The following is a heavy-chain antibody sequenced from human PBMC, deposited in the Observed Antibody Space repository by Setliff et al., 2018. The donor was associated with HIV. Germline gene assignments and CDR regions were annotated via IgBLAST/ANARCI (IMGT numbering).Heavy chain of an antibody. J-gene: IGHJ4*02. Sequence: TLSLTCTVSGGSISSGGYYWSWIRQRPGKGLEWIGYVYHSGSTYYNPSLKSRIKISVDMSKNQFSLRLSSVTAADTAMYYCAREGTLTGFYKGGPDYWGQGTLVTVSS. CDR2: VYHSGST. V-gene: IGHV4-31*03. D-gene: IGHD3-9*01. CDR3: AREGTLTGFYKGGPDY. CDR1: GGSISSGGYY.